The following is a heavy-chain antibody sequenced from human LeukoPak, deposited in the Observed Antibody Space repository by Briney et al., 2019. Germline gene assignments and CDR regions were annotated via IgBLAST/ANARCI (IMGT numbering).Heavy chain of an antibody. CDR3: AKAGPANSDYLNWFDP. CDR1: GFTFSTYA. D-gene: IGHD2/OR15-2a*01. V-gene: IGHV3-23*01. CDR2: ISGSGGST. Sequence: GGSLRLSCAASGFTFSTYAMNWVRQAPGKGLEWVSVISGSGGSTYYADSVKGRFTISRDNSKNTLYLRMNSLRVEDTAVYYCAKAGPANSDYLNWFDPWGQGTLVTVSS. J-gene: IGHJ5*02.